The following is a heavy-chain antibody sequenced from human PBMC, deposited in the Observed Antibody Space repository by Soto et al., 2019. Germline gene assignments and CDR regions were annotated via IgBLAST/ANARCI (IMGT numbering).Heavy chain of an antibody. Sequence: GGSLRLSCTASGFTFGDYAMSWVRQAPGKGLEWVGFIRSKAYGGTTEYAASVKGRFTISRDDSKSIAYLQMNSLKTEDTAVYYCTRVPGAEWVSWFDPWGQGTLVTVSS. CDR3: TRVPGAEWVSWFDP. CDR1: GFTFGDYA. CDR2: IRSKAYGGTT. D-gene: IGHD1-26*01. J-gene: IGHJ5*02. V-gene: IGHV3-49*04.